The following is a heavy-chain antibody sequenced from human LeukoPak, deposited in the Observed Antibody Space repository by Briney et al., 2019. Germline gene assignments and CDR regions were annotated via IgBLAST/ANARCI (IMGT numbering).Heavy chain of an antibody. V-gene: IGHV1-69*04. Sequence: ASVKVSCKASGGTFSSYAISWVRQAPGQGLEWMGRIIPILGIANYAQKFQGRVTITADKSTSTAYMELSSLRSEDTAVYYCARDGRGGIVLMVYAPTWGFDPWGQGTLVTVSS. J-gene: IGHJ5*02. CDR3: ARDGRGGIVLMVYAPTWGFDP. D-gene: IGHD2-8*01. CDR1: GGTFSSYA. CDR2: IIPILGIA.